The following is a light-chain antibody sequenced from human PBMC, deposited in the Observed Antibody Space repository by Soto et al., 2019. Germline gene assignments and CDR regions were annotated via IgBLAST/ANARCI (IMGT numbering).Light chain of an antibody. J-gene: IGKJ5*01. Sequence: EIVLTQSPATLSVSPGDRATLSCRASQSVSRYLAWYQQKAGQAPRLVMYDAATRATGIPDRFSGSGSGTDCTLTISRLEPEDFAVYYCQQRGNWPLTFGQGTHLEIQ. V-gene: IGKV3-11*01. CDR2: DAA. CDR1: QSVSRY. CDR3: QQRGNWPLT.